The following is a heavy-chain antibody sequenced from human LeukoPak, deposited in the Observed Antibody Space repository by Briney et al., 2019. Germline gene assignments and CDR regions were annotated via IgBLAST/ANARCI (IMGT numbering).Heavy chain of an antibody. Sequence: GGSLRLSCAASGFTFSSYAMHWVRQAPGKGLEWVAVISYDGSNKYYADSVKGRFTISRDNSKNTLYLQMNSLRAEDTAVYYCARWAYGDSKGSYFDYWGQGTLVTVSP. J-gene: IGHJ4*02. V-gene: IGHV3-30-3*01. CDR1: GFTFSSYA. D-gene: IGHD4-17*01. CDR2: ISYDGSNK. CDR3: ARWAYGDSKGSYFDY.